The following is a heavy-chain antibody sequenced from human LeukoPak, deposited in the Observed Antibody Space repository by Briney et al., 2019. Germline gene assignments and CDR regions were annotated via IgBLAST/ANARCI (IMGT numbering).Heavy chain of an antibody. D-gene: IGHD2-2*01. V-gene: IGHV3-23*01. CDR3: ARCTASCYANAFDV. CDR2: INGGGDAT. Sequence: GGSLRLSCATSGFTFNNNAMSWVRQAPGKGLEWVSAINGGGDATEYADSVKGRFTISRDNSKNTLYLQMNSLSPDDTAVYYCARCTASCYANAFDVWGQGTLLTVSS. CDR1: GFTFNNNA. J-gene: IGHJ3*01.